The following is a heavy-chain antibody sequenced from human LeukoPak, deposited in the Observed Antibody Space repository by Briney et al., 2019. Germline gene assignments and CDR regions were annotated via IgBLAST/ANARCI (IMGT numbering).Heavy chain of an antibody. CDR2: INPSGGST. CDR1: GYTFTSYY. CDR3: ARGYSYGYGYYYYYGMDV. Sequence: ASVKVSCKASGYTFTSYYMHWVRQAPGQGLEWMGIINPSGGSTSYAQKFQGRVTMTRDTSASTVYMELSSLRSEDRAVYYCARGYSYGYGYYYYYGMDVWGQGTTVTVSS. D-gene: IGHD5-18*01. J-gene: IGHJ6*02. V-gene: IGHV1-46*01.